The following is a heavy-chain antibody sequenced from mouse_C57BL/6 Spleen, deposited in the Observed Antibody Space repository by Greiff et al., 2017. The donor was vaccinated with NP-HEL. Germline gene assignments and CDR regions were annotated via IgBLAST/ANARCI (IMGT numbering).Heavy chain of an antibody. CDR2: IYPRSGNT. V-gene: IGHV1-81*01. D-gene: IGHD2-4*01. J-gene: IGHJ4*01. CDR3: ARRHYDYDGYAMDD. CDR1: GYTFTSYG. Sequence: VQLQQSGAELARPGASVKLSCKASGYTFTSYGISWVKQRTGQGLEWIGEIYPRSGNTYYNEKFKGKATLTADKSSSTAYMELRSLTSEDSAVYFCARRHYDYDGYAMDDWGQGTSVTVSS.